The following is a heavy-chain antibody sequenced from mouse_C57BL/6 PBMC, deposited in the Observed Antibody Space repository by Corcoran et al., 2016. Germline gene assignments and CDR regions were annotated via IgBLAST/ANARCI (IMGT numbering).Heavy chain of an antibody. J-gene: IGHJ2*01. D-gene: IGHD1-1*01. CDR3: AREYGSSYVDYWDY. CDR2: IFPGSGST. CDR1: GYTFTDYY. Sequence: QVQLQQSGPELVKPWASVKLSCKASGYTFTDYYINWVKQRPGQGLEWIGWIFPGSGSTYYNEQFKGKATLTVDKSSSTAYMLLSSLTSEDSAVYFCAREYGSSYVDYWDYWGQGTTLAVS. V-gene: IGHV1-75*01.